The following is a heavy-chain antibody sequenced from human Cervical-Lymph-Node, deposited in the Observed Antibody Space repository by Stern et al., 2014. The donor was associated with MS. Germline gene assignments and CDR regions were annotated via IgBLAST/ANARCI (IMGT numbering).Heavy chain of an antibody. D-gene: IGHD3-10*01. CDR2: ISHNGNKK. CDR3: ARERGEVWFGELFALDS. V-gene: IGHV3-30*01. CDR1: GFTFSDYA. Sequence: MQLVESGGGVVQPGRSLRLSCAASGFTFSDYAMHWVRQAPGKGLAWMAVISHNGNKKYYADSVQGRFTISRDNSKNTLYLQIDSLRGEDTAVYYCARERGEVWFGELFALDSWGQGTLVTVSS. J-gene: IGHJ4*02.